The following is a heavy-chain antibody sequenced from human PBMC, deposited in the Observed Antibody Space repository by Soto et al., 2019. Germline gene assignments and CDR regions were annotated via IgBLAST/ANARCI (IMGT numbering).Heavy chain of an antibody. Sequence: QVPLQESGPRLVRPSGTLSLTCTVSSGSITSANWWSWVRQPPGRGLEWIGEIYHSGSTNYNLSLKSRVPLSVDKSKNQFSLSLSSVTAADTAMYYCARRGGGVVLAATTPFDYWGQGTLVTVSS. CDR2: IYHSGST. CDR1: SGSITSANW. CDR3: ARRGGGVVLAATTPFDY. J-gene: IGHJ4*02. V-gene: IGHV4-4*02. D-gene: IGHD2-15*01.